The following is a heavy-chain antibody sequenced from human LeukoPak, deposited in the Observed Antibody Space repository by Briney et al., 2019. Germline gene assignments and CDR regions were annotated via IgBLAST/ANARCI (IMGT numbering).Heavy chain of an antibody. CDR1: GGSISSGSYY. CDR2: IYTSGST. J-gene: IGHJ4*02. CDR3: ARGLTATLNYFDY. Sequence: PSETLSLTCTVSGGSISSGSYYWSWIRQPAGKGLEWIGRIYTSGSTNYNPSLKSRVTISVDTSKNQFSLKLSSVTAADTAVYYCARGLTATLNYFDYWGQGTLVTVSS. V-gene: IGHV4-61*02.